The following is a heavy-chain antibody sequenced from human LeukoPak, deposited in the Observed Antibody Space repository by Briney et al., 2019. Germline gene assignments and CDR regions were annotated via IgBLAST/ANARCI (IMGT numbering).Heavy chain of an antibody. Sequence: GGSLRLSCAASGFTFSSYEMNWVRQAPGKGLEWVSYISSTGSTIYYADSVKGRFTISRDNAKNSLYLQMNSLRAEDTAVYYCARAAYTIAAAGTNFGYWGQGTLVTVSS. V-gene: IGHV3-48*03. D-gene: IGHD6-13*01. CDR3: ARAAYTIAAAGTNFGY. J-gene: IGHJ4*02. CDR2: ISSTGSTI. CDR1: GFTFSSYE.